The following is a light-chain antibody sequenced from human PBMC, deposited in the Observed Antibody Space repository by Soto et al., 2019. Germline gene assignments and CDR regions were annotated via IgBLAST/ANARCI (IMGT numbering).Light chain of an antibody. CDR1: QSVSSNY. Sequence: EIVLTQSPGTLSVSPGERVTLSCRASQSVSSNYLAWYQQRPGQAPRLLIFGASYRATGIPGRFSGSGSGTDFTLTISRLEPEDFAVYYCQQYSNSPPEFTFGPGTKVDSK. V-gene: IGKV3-20*01. J-gene: IGKJ3*01. CDR3: QQYSNSPPEFT. CDR2: GAS.